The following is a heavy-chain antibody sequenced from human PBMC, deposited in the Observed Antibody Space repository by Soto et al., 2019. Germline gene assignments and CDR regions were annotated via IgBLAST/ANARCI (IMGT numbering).Heavy chain of an antibody. D-gene: IGHD6-19*01. CDR1: GGTFSSDA. CDR3: ARASGYVSGWYHDY. Sequence: SVKVSCKASGGTFSSDAVSWVRQAPGQGLEWMGGLIPILGTTHYAQKFQGRVTITADESTNTAYMELSSLRSDDTAVYFCARASGYVSGWYHDYWGQGTRVTVSS. CDR2: LIPILGTT. V-gene: IGHV1-69*13. J-gene: IGHJ4*02.